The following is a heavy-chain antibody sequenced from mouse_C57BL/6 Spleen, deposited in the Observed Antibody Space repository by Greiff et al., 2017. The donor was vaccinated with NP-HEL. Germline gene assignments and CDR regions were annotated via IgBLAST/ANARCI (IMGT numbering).Heavy chain of an antibody. CDR1: GFTFSSYA. CDR3: TSEGSSPFAY. V-gene: IGHV5-9-1*02. CDR2: ISSGGDYI. J-gene: IGHJ3*01. D-gene: IGHD1-1*01. Sequence: EVHLVESGEGLVKPGGSLKLSCAASGFTFSSYAMSWVRQTPEKRLEWVAYISSGGDYIYYADTVKGRFTISRDNARNTLYLQMSSLKSEDTAMYYCTSEGSSPFAYWGQGTLVTVSA.